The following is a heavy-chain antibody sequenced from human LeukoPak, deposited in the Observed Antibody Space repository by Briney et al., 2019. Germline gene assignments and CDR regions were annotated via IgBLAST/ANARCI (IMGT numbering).Heavy chain of an antibody. CDR2: IYYSGST. D-gene: IGHD1-26*01. V-gene: IGHV4-30-4*01. CDR3: ARVVGDAFDI. Sequence: SETLSLTCTVSGGSISSGDYYWSWIRQPPGKGLEWIGYIYYSGSTYYNPSLKSRVTISVDTSKNQFSLKLSSVTAADTAVYYCARVVGDAFDIWGQGTMATVSS. J-gene: IGHJ3*02. CDR1: GGSISSGDYY.